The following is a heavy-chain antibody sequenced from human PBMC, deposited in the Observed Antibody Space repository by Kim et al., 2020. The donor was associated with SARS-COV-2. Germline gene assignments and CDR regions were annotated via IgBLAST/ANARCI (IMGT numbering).Heavy chain of an antibody. CDR3: ARGDYDFWSGYYPLRAGYGMDV. D-gene: IGHD3-3*01. CDR1: GGSVSSGSYY. J-gene: IGHJ6*02. Sequence: SETLSLTCTVSGGSVSSGSYYWSWIRQPPGKGLEWIGYIYYSGSTNYNPSLKSRVTISVDTSKNQFSLKLSSVTAADTAVYYCARGDYDFWSGYYPLRAGYGMDVWGQGTTVTVSS. V-gene: IGHV4-61*01. CDR2: IYYSGST.